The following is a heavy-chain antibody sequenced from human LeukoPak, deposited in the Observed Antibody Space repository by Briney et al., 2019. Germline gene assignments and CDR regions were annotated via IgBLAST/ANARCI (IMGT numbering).Heavy chain of an antibody. CDR3: AREEPYCGGDCYSVVWFDP. CDR1: GYTFTIYA. CDR2: INTNTGNP. D-gene: IGHD2-21*02. V-gene: IGHV7-4-1*02. Sequence: GASVKVSCKASGYTFTIYAINWVRQAPGQGLEWMGWINTNTGNPTYAQGFTGRLVFSLDTSVSTAYLQISSLEAEDTAVYYCAREEPYCGGDCYSVVWFDPWGQGTLVTVSS. J-gene: IGHJ5*02.